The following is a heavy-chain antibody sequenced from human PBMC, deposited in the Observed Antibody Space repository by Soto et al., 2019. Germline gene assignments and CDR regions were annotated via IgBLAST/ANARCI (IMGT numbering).Heavy chain of an antibody. CDR2: INPNSGGT. J-gene: IGHJ5*02. Sequence: ASVKVSCKASGYTFTGYYMHWVRQAPGQGLEWMGWINPNSGGTNYAQKFQGWVTMTRDTSISTAYMELSRLRSDDTAVYYCARGGSIAAAGTGWFDPWGQGTLVTVSS. CDR1: GYTFTGYY. V-gene: IGHV1-2*04. CDR3: ARGGSIAAAGTGWFDP. D-gene: IGHD6-13*01.